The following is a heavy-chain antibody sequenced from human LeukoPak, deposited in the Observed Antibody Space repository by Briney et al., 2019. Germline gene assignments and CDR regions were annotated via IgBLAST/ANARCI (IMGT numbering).Heavy chain of an antibody. CDR3: ARDDYGSGSYSY. V-gene: IGHV1-2*02. Sequence: ASVKVSCKTSGYTFTDYYMHWVRQAPGQGLEWMGWINSNSGATNYAQKFQGRVTMTRDTSISTAYMELNSLRSDDTAVYYCARDDYGSGSYSYWGQGTLVTVSS. CDR1: GYTFTDYY. CDR2: INSNSGAT. D-gene: IGHD3-10*01. J-gene: IGHJ4*02.